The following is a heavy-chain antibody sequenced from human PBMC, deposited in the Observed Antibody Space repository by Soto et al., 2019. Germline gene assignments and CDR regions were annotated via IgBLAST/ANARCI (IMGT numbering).Heavy chain of an antibody. Sequence: ASVKVSCKASGYTFTSYDINWVRQATGQGLEWMGWMNPNSGNTGYAHKFQGRVTMTRNTSISTAYMELSSLRSEDTAVYYCARDYGDYAYYYYGMDVWGQGTTVTVSS. CDR1: GYTFTSYD. J-gene: IGHJ6*02. CDR3: ARDYGDYAYYYYGMDV. D-gene: IGHD4-17*01. V-gene: IGHV1-8*01. CDR2: MNPNSGNT.